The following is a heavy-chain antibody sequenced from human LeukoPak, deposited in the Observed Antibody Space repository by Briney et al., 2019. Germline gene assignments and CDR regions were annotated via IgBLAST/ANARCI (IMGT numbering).Heavy chain of an antibody. D-gene: IGHD2-2*01. CDR2: ISSSSSYI. J-gene: IGHJ3*02. V-gene: IGHV3-21*01. CDR1: GFTFSSYW. Sequence: GGSLRLSCAASGFTFSSYWMNWVRQAPGKGLEWVSSISSSSSYIYYADSVKGRFTISRDNAKNSLYLQMNSLRAEDTAVYYCASSNRRAIVPAAIRAFDIWGQGTMVTVSS. CDR3: ASSNRRAIVPAAIRAFDI.